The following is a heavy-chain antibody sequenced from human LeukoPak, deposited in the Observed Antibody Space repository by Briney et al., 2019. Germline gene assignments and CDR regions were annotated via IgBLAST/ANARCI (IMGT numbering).Heavy chain of an antibody. CDR2: IYYSGST. J-gene: IGHJ4*02. Sequence: WVRQAPGKGLEWIGSIYYSGSTYYNPSLKSRVTISVDTSKNQFSLELSSVTAADTAVYYCARRQYYDILTWGQGTLVTVSS. CDR3: ARRQYYDILT. D-gene: IGHD3-9*01. V-gene: IGHV4-39*01.